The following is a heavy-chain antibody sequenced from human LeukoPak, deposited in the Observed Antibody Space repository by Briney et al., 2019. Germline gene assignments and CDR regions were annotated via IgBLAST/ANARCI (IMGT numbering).Heavy chain of an antibody. V-gene: IGHV1-46*01. CDR2: INPSGGST. CDR3: ARSSVDYGDLDY. CDR1: GYTFTSYY. Sequence: ASVKVSCKASGYTFTSYYMHWVRQAPEQGLEWMGIINPSGGSTSYAQRFQGRVTMTRDTSTSTVYMELSSLRSEDTAVYYCARSSVDYGDLDYWGQGTLVTVSS. J-gene: IGHJ4*02. D-gene: IGHD4-17*01.